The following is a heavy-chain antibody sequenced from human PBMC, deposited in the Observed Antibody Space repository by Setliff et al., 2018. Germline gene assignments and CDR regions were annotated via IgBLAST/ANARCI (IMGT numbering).Heavy chain of an antibody. D-gene: IGHD3-22*01. Sequence: SGPTLVNPTETLTLTCTVSGFSLSNSKMGVSWIRQPPGKALEWLAHIFSNDEKSYSTSLRSRVTISKDTSKSQVVLTMTNMDPADTGTYYCARTRADPYYYDSRGYYYDAFGIWGQGTLVTVSS. CDR2: IFSNDEK. CDR1: GFSLSNSKMG. CDR3: ARTRADPYYYDSRGYYYDAFGI. J-gene: IGHJ3*02. V-gene: IGHV2-26*01.